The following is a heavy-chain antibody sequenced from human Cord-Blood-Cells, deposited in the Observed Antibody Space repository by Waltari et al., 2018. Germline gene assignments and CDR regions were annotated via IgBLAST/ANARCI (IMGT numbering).Heavy chain of an antibody. CDR2: INAGNGNT. Sequence: QVQLVQSGAEVKKPGASVKVSCKASGYTFTSYAMHWVRQAPGQRIEWMGWINAGNGNTKYSQKFQGRVTIPRDTSASTAYMELSSLRSEDTAVYYCARTPAARVFDYWGQGTLVTVSS. V-gene: IGHV1-3*01. CDR3: ARTPAARVFDY. J-gene: IGHJ4*02. D-gene: IGHD2-2*01. CDR1: GYTFTSYA.